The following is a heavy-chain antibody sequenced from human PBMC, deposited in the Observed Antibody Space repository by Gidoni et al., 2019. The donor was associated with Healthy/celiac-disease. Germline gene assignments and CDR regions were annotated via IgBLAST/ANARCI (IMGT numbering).Heavy chain of an antibody. Sequence: EVQLVESGGGLVKPGGSLSLSCAASGFTFSSYSMNWVSQAPGKGLEWVSSISSSSSYIYYADSVKGRFTISRDNAKNSLYLQMNSLRAEDTAVYYCGATVVSTAEYFQHWGQGTLVTVSS. J-gene: IGHJ1*01. CDR1: GFTFSSYS. D-gene: IGHD4-17*01. V-gene: IGHV3-21*01. CDR2: ISSSSSYI. CDR3: GATVVSTAEYFQH.